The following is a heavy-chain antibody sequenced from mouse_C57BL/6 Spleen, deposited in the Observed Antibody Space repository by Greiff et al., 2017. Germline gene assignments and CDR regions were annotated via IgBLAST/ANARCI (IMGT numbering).Heavy chain of an antibody. D-gene: IGHD3-2*02. Sequence: EVTLMESGAELVRPGSSVKMSCKTSGYTFTSYGITWVKQRPGQGLEWIGSIYIGNGYTDYNEKFKGKAPLTSDTSSSTAYMQLSSLTSEDSAIYCCARFDQGFAYWGQGTLVTVSA. CDR1: GYTFTSYG. CDR3: ARFDQGFAY. V-gene: IGHV1-58*01. CDR2: IYIGNGYT. J-gene: IGHJ3*01.